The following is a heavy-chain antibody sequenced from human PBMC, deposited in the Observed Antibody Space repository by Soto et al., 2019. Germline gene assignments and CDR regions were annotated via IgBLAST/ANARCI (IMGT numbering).Heavy chain of an antibody. CDR3: AHALLPHYYFDY. CDR2: IYWNDDK. J-gene: IGHJ4*02. Sequence: SGPTLVNPIQTLTLTCTFSGFSLSTSGVGVGWIRQPPGKALEWLALIYWNDDKRYSPSLKGRLTITKDTSKNQVVLTMTNMDPVDTATYYCAHALLPHYYFDYWGQGTLVTVSS. CDR1: GFSLSTSGVG. V-gene: IGHV2-5*01. D-gene: IGHD2-15*01.